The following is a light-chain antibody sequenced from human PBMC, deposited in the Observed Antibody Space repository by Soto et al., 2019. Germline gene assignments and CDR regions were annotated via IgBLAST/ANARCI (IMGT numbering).Light chain of an antibody. Sequence: QSVLTQPPSASGTPGQRVTISCSGSSSNIGSNYVYWYQQLPGTAPKLLIYRNNQRPSAVPDRFSGSKSGTSASLAISGLRSEAEADYYCAAWDDSLSGHYVFGTGTKVTVL. CDR1: SSNIGSNY. CDR3: AAWDDSLSGHYV. V-gene: IGLV1-47*01. J-gene: IGLJ1*01. CDR2: RNN.